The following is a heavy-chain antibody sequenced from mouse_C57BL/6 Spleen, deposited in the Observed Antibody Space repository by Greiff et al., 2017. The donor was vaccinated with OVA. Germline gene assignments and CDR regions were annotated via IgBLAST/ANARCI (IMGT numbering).Heavy chain of an antibody. D-gene: IGHD2-4*01. CDR1: GFTFSDYG. Sequence: EVQLQESGGGLVKPGGSLKLSCAASGFTFSDYGMHWVRQAPEKGLEWVAYISSGSSTIYYADTVKGRFTISRDNAKNTLFLQMTSLRSEDTAMYYCARVYYDYLYYAMDYWGQGTSVTVSS. CDR2: ISSGSSTI. CDR3: ARVYYDYLYYAMDY. V-gene: IGHV5-17*01. J-gene: IGHJ4*01.